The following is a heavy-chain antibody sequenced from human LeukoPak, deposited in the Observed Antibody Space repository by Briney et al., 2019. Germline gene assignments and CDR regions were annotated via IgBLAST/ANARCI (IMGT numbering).Heavy chain of an antibody. J-gene: IGHJ3*02. CDR3: ARCRDGYKCPDAFDI. CDR2: ISAYNGNT. D-gene: IGHD5-24*01. V-gene: IGHV1-18*01. Sequence: ASVKVSCKASGYTFTTYGISWVRQAPGQGLEWMGWISAYNGNTNYAQKLQGRVTMTRDTSTSTAYMELSSLRSEDTAVYYCARCRDGYKCPDAFDIWGQGTMVTVSS. CDR1: GYTFTTYG.